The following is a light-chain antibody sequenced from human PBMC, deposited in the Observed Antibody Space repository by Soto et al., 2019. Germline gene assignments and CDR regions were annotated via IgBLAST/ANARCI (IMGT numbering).Light chain of an antibody. CDR3: QQYGSPPT. J-gene: IGKJ1*01. CDR2: GAY. V-gene: IGKV3-20*01. CDR1: QSVSSSY. Sequence: EIVLTKSPGTLSLSPGERATLSCRASQSVSSSYLAWYQQKPGQAPRLLIYGAYIRATGIPDRFSGSGSGTDFTLTISRLETEDFAVYYCQQYGSPPTFGHGTKVEIK.